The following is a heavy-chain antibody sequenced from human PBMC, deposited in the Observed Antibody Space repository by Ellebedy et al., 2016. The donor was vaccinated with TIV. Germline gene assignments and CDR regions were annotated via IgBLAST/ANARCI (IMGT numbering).Heavy chain of an antibody. V-gene: IGHV3-7*01. Sequence: PGGSLRLSCVASGFSFSTHYMTWVRQAPGKGLEWLAKINPDGSGADYVDAVNGRFTLSRDNTKNSLYLQMNSLRAEDTAVYYCARENWYNDYWGQGTLVTVSS. CDR3: ARENWYNDY. CDR2: INPDGSGA. CDR1: GFSFSTHY. D-gene: IGHD1/OR15-1a*01. J-gene: IGHJ4*02.